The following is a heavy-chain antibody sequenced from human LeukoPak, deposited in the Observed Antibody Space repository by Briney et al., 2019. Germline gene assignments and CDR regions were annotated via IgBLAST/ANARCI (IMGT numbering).Heavy chain of an antibody. CDR3: AKDRLPETYYGSGGNDY. J-gene: IGHJ4*02. V-gene: IGHV3-23*01. CDR1: GFSFSSYA. D-gene: IGHD3-10*01. Sequence: GGSLRLSCAASGFSFSSYAMNWVRQAPGKGPEWVSCIRSSADSTYYADSVKGRFTISRDNSKNTLFLQINSLRAEDTAVYYCAKDRLPETYYGSGGNDYWGQGTLVTVSS. CDR2: IRSSADST.